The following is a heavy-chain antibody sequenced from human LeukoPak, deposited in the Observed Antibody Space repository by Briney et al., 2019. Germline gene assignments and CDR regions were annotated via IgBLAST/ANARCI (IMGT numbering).Heavy chain of an antibody. J-gene: IGHJ4*02. CDR2: IKGGGGDP. CDR1: GFTLSTSA. D-gene: IGHD2-21*02. Sequence: GGSLRLSCAASGFTLSTSAMGCVRQATGKGLEWVSRIKGGGGDPFYADSVKGRFTISRDNSMNTLFLQLNGLRADDSAVYYCAKGGHDFNPFYWWGQGTLVTVSS. V-gene: IGHV3-23*01. CDR3: AKGGHDFNPFYW.